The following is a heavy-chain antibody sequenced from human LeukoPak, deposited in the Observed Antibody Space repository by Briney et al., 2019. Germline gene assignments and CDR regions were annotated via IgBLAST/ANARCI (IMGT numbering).Heavy chain of an antibody. Sequence: ASVNVSCKASGYTFTGYYMHWVRQAPGQGLEWMGWINPNSGGTNYAQKFQGRVTMTRDTSISTAYMELSRLRSDDTTVYYCARLASRTWTDYWGQGTLVTVSS. CDR3: ARLASRTWTDY. D-gene: IGHD1-1*01. J-gene: IGHJ4*02. V-gene: IGHV1-2*02. CDR1: GYTFTGYY. CDR2: INPNSGGT.